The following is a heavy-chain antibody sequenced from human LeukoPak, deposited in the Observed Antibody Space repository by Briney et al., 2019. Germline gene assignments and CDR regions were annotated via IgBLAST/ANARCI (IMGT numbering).Heavy chain of an antibody. D-gene: IGHD3-22*01. Sequence: ASVKVSCKASGYTFTDYYMHWVRQAPGQGLEWMGRINPSGGSTSYARKFQGRVTMTRDTSTSTVYMELSSLRSEDTAVYYCARGDSSGYYANYYFDYWGQGTLVTVSS. V-gene: IGHV1-46*01. CDR2: INPSGGST. CDR1: GYTFTDYY. CDR3: ARGDSSGYYANYYFDY. J-gene: IGHJ4*02.